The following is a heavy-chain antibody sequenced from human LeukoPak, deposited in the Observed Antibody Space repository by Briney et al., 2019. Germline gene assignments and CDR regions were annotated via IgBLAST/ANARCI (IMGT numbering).Heavy chain of an antibody. J-gene: IGHJ4*02. CDR3: ARQSTGSYYSPIDY. V-gene: IGHV1-8*01. CDR1: GYTFASYD. D-gene: IGHD1-26*01. Sequence: ASVKVSCKASGYTFASYDINWVRQATGQGLEWMGWMNPNSGNTGYAQKFQGRVATTTDTSTSTAYMDLRSLRSDDTAMYYCARQSTGSYYSPIDYWGQGTLVTVSS. CDR2: MNPNSGNT.